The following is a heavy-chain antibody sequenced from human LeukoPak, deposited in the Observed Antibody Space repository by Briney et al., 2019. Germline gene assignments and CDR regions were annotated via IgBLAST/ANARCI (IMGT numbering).Heavy chain of an antibody. D-gene: IGHD3-10*01. CDR1: GGSLSVYS. J-gene: IGHJ4*01. CDR3: ARAQTVRSLEY. CDR2: IYSGGST. Sequence: SETLSLTCTVSGGSLSVYSWNWIRQPPGKGLEWIGYIYSGGSTDYNPSLRNRVTISVDTSKNQVSLKLSSVTPADKAVYFCARAQTVRSLEYWGHGALVTVSS. V-gene: IGHV4-59*01.